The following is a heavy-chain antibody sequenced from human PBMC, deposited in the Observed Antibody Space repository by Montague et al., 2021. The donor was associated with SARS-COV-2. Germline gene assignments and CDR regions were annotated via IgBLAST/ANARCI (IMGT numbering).Heavy chain of an antibody. V-gene: IGHV4-39*01. D-gene: IGHD3-3*01. Sequence: SETLSLTCTVSGGSISSSDYYWGWIRQPPGKGLEWIGSLFYSVNTYYNPSLKSRVTISVDTSKNQFSLKLSSVTAADTAVYYCARTNNDFWRVHQRVGAFDIWGQGTMVTVSS. CDR1: GGSISSSDYY. CDR2: LFYSVNT. CDR3: ARTNNDFWRVHQRVGAFDI. J-gene: IGHJ3*02.